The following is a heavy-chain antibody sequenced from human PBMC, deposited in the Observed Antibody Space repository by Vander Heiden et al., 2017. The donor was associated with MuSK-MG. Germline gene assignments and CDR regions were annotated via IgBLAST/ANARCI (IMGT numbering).Heavy chain of an antibody. J-gene: IGHJ3*02. V-gene: IGHV3-20*04. Sequence: EVQLVESGGGVVRPGGSLRLSCAASGFTFDDYGMGWVRQAPGKGLEWVSGINWNGGSTGYEDSVKGRVTISRDNAKNSLYLHMNSLRAEDTALYYCARLGLGDYGDYGGAFDIWGQGTMVTVSS. CDR3: ARLGLGDYGDYGGAFDI. D-gene: IGHD4-17*01. CDR1: GFTFDDYG. CDR2: INWNGGST.